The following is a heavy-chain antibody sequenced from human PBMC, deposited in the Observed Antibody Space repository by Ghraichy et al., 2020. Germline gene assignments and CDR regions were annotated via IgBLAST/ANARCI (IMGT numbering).Heavy chain of an antibody. Sequence: SETLSLTCTVSGESISSGDYLWSWIRQPPGKGLEWIGYIYYTGDTHYNPSLKSRVTISVDMSKNQFSLKLNSVTAADTAIYYCARPMEKMGCCPDHWGQGTLVTVSS. CDR1: GESISSGDYL. J-gene: IGHJ4*02. CDR2: IYYTGDT. D-gene: IGHD4/OR15-4a*01. CDR3: ARPMEKMGCCPDH. V-gene: IGHV4-30-4*01.